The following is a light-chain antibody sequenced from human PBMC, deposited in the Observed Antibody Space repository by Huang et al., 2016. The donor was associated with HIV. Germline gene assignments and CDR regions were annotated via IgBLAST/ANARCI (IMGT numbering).Light chain of an antibody. CDR1: QSVSSN. CDR2: GAS. V-gene: IGKV3-15*01. J-gene: IGKJ4*01. CDR3: QQYNQWPLS. Sequence: EIVMTQSPATLSVSPGERATLSCRASQSVSSNLAWYQQKPGQATRLLIYGASTRATGIPARFSGSGSGTEFTLTISSLQSEDFAVYYCQQYNQWPLSFGGGTKVEI.